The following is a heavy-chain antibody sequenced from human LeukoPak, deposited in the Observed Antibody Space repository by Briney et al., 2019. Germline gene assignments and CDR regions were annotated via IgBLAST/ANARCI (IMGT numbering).Heavy chain of an antibody. CDR2: INPNSGGT. J-gene: IGHJ4*02. V-gene: IGHV1-2*02. CDR1: GYTFTGYY. CDR3: ARDRDSSGYYSLFLDY. Sequence: ASVKVSCKASGYTFTGYYMHWVRHAPGQGLEWMGWINPNSGGTNYAQKFQGRVTMTRDTSISTAYMELSRLRSDDTAVYYCARDRDSSGYYSLFLDYWGQGTLVTVSS. D-gene: IGHD3-22*01.